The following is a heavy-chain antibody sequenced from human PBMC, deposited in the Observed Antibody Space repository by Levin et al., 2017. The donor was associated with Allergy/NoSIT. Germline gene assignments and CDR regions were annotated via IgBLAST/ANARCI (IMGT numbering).Heavy chain of an antibody. V-gene: IGHV3-30-3*01. CDR3: ARDLLAAAGKFSRWFDP. J-gene: IGHJ5*02. Sequence: LSLTCAASGFTFSSYAMHWVRQAPGKGLEWVAVISYDGSNKYYADSVKGRFTISRDNSKNTLYLQMNSLRAEDTAVYYCARDLLAAAGKFSRWFDPWGQGTLVTVSS. D-gene: IGHD6-13*01. CDR1: GFTFSSYA. CDR2: ISYDGSNK.